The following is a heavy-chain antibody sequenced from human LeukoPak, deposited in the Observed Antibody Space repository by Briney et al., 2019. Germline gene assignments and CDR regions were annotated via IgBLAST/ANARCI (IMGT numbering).Heavy chain of an antibody. J-gene: IGHJ3*02. CDR1: GGSISSSSYY. D-gene: IGHD3-22*01. Sequence: PSETLSLTCTVSGGSISSSSYYWGWIRQPPGKGLEWIGSIYYSGSTYYNPSLKSRVTISVDTSKNQFSLKLSSVTAADTAVYYCARLEDYYDSSGYYPNAFDIWGQGTMVTVSS. CDR2: IYYSGST. CDR3: ARLEDYYDSSGYYPNAFDI. V-gene: IGHV4-39*01.